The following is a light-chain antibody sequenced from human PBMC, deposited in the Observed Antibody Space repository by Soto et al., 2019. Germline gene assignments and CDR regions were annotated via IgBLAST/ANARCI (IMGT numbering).Light chain of an antibody. CDR3: ETLDSNTRV. J-gene: IGLJ2*01. V-gene: IGLV4-60*03. CDR2: LEGSGSY. CDR1: SGHSSYI. Sequence: QLVLTQSSSASASLGSSVKLTCTLSSGHSSYIIAWHQQQPGKAPRYLMKLEGSGSYNKGSGVPDRFSGSSSGADRYLTISNLQSEDEADYYWETLDSNTRVFGGGTKLTVL.